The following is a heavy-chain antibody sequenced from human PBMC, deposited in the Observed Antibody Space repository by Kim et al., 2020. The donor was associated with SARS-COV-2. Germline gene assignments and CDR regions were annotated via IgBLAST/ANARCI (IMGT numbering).Heavy chain of an antibody. Sequence: GGSLRLSCAASGFTFDDYSLHWVRQAPGKGLEWVSLITWDGARTYYGDSVQGRFTISRDNSKNSLYLQMNSLRTEDTALYYCAREFRYCSGDSCYVFYYG. D-gene: IGHD2-15*01. CDR2: ITWDGART. CDR1: GFTFDDYS. V-gene: IGHV3-43*01. J-gene: IGHJ6*01. CDR3: AREFRYCSGDSCYVFYYG.